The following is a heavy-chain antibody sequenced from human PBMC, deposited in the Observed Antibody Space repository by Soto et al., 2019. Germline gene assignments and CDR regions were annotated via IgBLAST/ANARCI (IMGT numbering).Heavy chain of an antibody. J-gene: IGHJ4*02. CDR3: AKGLRYFDWLLYRFDY. CDR2: ISYDGSNK. Sequence: GGSLRLSCAASGFTFSSYGMHWVRQAPGKGLERVAVISYDGSNKYYADSVNGRFTISRDNSKNTLYLQMNSLRAEDTAVYYCAKGLRYFDWLLYRFDYWGQGTLVTVSS. D-gene: IGHD3-9*01. CDR1: GFTFSSYG. V-gene: IGHV3-30*18.